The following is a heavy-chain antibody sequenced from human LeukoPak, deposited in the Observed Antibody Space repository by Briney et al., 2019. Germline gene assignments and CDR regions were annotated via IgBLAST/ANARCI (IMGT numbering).Heavy chain of an antibody. J-gene: IGHJ6*02. CDR2: INPNSGGT. V-gene: IGHV1-2*02. CDR3: ARVRVVVVPAAIHYGMDV. CDR1: GYTFTFYY. D-gene: IGHD2-2*02. Sequence: ASVTVSFKSSGYTFTFYYMHWVRQAPGQGLEWMGWINPNSGGTNYAQKFQGRVTMTRDTSISTAYMELSRLRSDDTAVYYCARVRVVVVPAAIHYGMDVWGQGTTVTVSS.